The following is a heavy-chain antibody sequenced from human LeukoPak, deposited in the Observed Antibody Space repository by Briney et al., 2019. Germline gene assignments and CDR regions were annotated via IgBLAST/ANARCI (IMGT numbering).Heavy chain of an antibody. D-gene: IGHD6-19*01. Sequence: CAMSWLRQPPGKGLEWVSTINANSGTTSYAASVRGRFTISRDNSKNTLYLQVNTLRADDTATYYCAKPVSGGLAVTADWFHPWGQGTLVIVSS. CDR3: AKPVSGGLAVTADWFHP. J-gene: IGHJ5*01. V-gene: IGHV3-23*01. CDR1: CA. CDR2: INANSGTT.